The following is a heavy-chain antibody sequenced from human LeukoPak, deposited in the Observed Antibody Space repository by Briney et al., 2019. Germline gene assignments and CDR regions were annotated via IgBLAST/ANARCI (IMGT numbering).Heavy chain of an antibody. CDR2: INHSGST. D-gene: IGHD2-2*01. Sequence: SETPSLTCAVYGGSFSGYYWSWIRQPPGKGLEWIGEINHSGSTNYNPSLKSRVTISVDTSKNQFSLKLSSVTAADTAVYYCARAPIVLAPSDNRGWFDPWGPGTLVTVSS. CDR1: GGSFSGYY. CDR3: ARAPIVLAPSDNRGWFDP. V-gene: IGHV4-34*01. J-gene: IGHJ5*02.